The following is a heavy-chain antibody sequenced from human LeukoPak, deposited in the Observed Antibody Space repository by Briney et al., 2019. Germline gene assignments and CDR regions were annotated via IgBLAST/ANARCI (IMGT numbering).Heavy chain of an antibody. CDR1: GFTFSNYK. Sequence: GGSLRLSCAASGFTFSNYKMNWVRQAPGKGLEWVSYISSSGSIIYYSDSVKGRFTIFRDNSKSSLYLQMKSLRTEDTALYYCAKDQQDTGFDSWGQGTLVTVSS. D-gene: IGHD2-15*01. V-gene: IGHV3-48*03. CDR3: AKDQQDTGFDS. CDR2: ISSSGSII. J-gene: IGHJ4*02.